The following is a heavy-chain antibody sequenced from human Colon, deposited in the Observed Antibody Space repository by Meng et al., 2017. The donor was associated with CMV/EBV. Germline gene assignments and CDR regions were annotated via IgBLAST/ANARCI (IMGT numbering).Heavy chain of an antibody. CDR1: GFAFSTYD. V-gene: IGHV3-21*06. D-gene: IGHD1-26*01. CDR2: ISSSSSYI. J-gene: IGHJ2*01. CDR3: AREWEGSSGNYYSRYFDL. Sequence: GESLKISCATSGFAFSTYDMSWVRQAPGKGLEWVSSISSSSSYIYYADSVKGRFTISRDNAKNSLYLQMNSLRAEDTAVYYCAREWEGSSGNYYSRYFDLWGRGTLVTVSS.